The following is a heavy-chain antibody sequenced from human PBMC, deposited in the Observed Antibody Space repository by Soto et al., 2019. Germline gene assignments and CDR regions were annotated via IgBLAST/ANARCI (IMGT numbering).Heavy chain of an antibody. Sequence: QVQLQESGPGLVKPSETLSLICSDSGGSISSHNWGWIRLPPGKGLEWIGYIRDSGDTSYNPSLNSRVTTSLDTSKKEFSLKLTSVTAADTAVYYCLRQGFGALHGLVDVWGQGTTVTVSS. CDR1: GGSISSHN. CDR2: IRDSGDT. V-gene: IGHV4-59*08. D-gene: IGHD3-10*01. J-gene: IGHJ6*02. CDR3: LRQGFGALHGLVDV.